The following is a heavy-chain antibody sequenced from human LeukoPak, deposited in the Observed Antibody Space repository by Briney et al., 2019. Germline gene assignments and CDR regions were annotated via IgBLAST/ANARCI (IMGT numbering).Heavy chain of an antibody. V-gene: IGHV3-48*02. Sequence: GGSLRLSCAASGFTFSSYDMNWVRQAPGKGLEWVSYISSSSSTIYYADSVKGRFTISRDNAKNSLYLQMNSLRDEDTAVYYCAREPSSWDQWFDYWGQGTLVTVSS. CDR2: ISSSSSTI. CDR1: GFTFSSYD. J-gene: IGHJ4*02. D-gene: IGHD6-13*01. CDR3: AREPSSWDQWFDY.